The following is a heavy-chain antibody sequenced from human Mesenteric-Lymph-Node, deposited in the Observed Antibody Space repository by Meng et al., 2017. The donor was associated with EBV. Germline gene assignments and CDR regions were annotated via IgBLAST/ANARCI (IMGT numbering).Heavy chain of an antibody. D-gene: IGHD3-10*01. CDR1: GASISSDNW. V-gene: IGHV4-4*02. CDR2: IYHSGST. Sequence: QVPLRGSGPGLVKPSGALSVPCAVSGASISSDNWWSWVRQPPEKGLEWIGEIYHSGSTNYNPSLKSRVTISVDKSKRQFSLKLTSVTAADTAVYHCARFQRFGDFDWGQGTLVTVSS. J-gene: IGHJ4*02. CDR3: ARFQRFGDFD.